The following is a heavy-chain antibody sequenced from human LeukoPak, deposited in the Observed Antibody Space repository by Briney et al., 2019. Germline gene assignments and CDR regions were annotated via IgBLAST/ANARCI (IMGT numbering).Heavy chain of an antibody. J-gene: IGHJ4*02. CDR1: GVTFSSYA. CDR3: AKDGYYDSRGYSAQHFDY. Sequence: PGGSLRLSCEASGVTFSSYAMSWVRQAPGKGLEWVSGISGSGGSTYYADSVKGRFTISRDNSKNTLYLQMNSLRAEDTAVYYCAKDGYYDSRGYSAQHFDYWGQGTLVTVSS. D-gene: IGHD3-22*01. CDR2: ISGSGGST. V-gene: IGHV3-23*01.